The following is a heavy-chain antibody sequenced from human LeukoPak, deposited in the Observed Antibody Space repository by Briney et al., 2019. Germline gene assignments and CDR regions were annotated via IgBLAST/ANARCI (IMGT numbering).Heavy chain of an antibody. D-gene: IGHD3/OR15-3a*01. V-gene: IGHV1-18*01. CDR2: VSAYNGNT. Sequence: ASVKVSCKASGYTFTDFGISWVRQAPGQGPEWMAWVSAYNGNTNYVQKFQDRAAVTTDTSASTAYMELRSLRSDDTAVYYCVRDLGVDTTMIFFDYWGQGTLVTVSS. J-gene: IGHJ4*02. CDR1: GYTFTDFG. CDR3: VRDLGVDTTMIFFDY.